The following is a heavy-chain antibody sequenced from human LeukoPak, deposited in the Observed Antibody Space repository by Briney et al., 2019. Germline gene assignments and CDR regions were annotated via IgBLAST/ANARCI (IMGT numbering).Heavy chain of an antibody. CDR1: GFTFSSSA. D-gene: IGHD3-3*01. Sequence: PGGSLRLSCAASGFTFSSSAMSWVRQAPGKGLGWVSSISGNGGSTYFADSVKGRFTISRDNSKNTLYLQMNSLRAEDTAVYYCAKGGQNYDFGRFGYWGQGTLVTVSS. CDR3: AKGGQNYDFGRFGY. J-gene: IGHJ4*02. V-gene: IGHV3-23*01. CDR2: ISGNGGST.